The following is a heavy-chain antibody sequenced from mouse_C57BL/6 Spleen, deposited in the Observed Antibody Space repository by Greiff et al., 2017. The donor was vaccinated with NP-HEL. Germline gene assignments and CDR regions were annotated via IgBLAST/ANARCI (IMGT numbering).Heavy chain of an antibody. V-gene: IGHV1-55*01. CDR1: GYTFTSYW. J-gene: IGHJ4*01. D-gene: IGHD1-3*01. Sequence: VQLQQPGAELVKPGASVKMSCKASGYTFTSYWITWVKQRPGQGLEWIGDIYLGSGSTNYNEKFKSKATLTVDTSSSTAYMQLSSLTSEDSAVYYCARSKSGYAMDYWGQGTSVTVSS. CDR3: ARSKSGYAMDY. CDR2: IYLGSGST.